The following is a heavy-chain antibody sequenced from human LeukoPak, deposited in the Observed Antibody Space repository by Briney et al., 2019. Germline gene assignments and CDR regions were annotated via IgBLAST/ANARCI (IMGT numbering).Heavy chain of an antibody. CDR1: GFTFSSYA. CDR3: AKAGAGSSGWYGDAFDI. CDR2: ISGSGGST. D-gene: IGHD6-19*01. V-gene: IGHV3-23*01. J-gene: IGHJ3*02. Sequence: GGSLRLSCAASGFTFSSYAMSWVRQAPGKGLEWVSAISGSGGSTYYADSVKGRFTISRDNSKNTLYLQMKSLRAEETAVYYCAKAGAGSSGWYGDAFDIWGQGTMVTVSS.